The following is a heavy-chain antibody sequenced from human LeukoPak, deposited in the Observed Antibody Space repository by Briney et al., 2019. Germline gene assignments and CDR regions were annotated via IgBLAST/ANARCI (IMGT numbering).Heavy chain of an antibody. D-gene: IGHD5-24*01. CDR2: INAGNGNT. CDR1: GYTFTNYA. CDR3: ARGRGYRDYFDH. J-gene: IGHJ4*02. V-gene: IGHV1-3*01. Sequence: ASVKVSCKASGYTFTNYAMHWVRQAPGQRLEWMGWINAGNGNTKYSQKFQGRVTITRDTSASTAYMELSSLRSEDTAVYYCARGRGYRDYFDHWGQGTLVTVSS.